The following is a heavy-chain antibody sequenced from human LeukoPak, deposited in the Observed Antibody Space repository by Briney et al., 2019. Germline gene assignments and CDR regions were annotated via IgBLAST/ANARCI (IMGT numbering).Heavy chain of an antibody. V-gene: IGHV4-30-2*01. D-gene: IGHD1-26*01. CDR3: ARGYPRVPASFDP. Sequence: PSETLSLTCAVSGGSISSGGYSWSWIRQPPGKGLEWIGYIYHSGSTYYNPSLKSRVTISVDTSKNQFSLKLSSVTAADTAVYYCARGYPRVPASFDPWGQGTLVTVSS. J-gene: IGHJ5*02. CDR1: GGSISSGGYS. CDR2: IYHSGST.